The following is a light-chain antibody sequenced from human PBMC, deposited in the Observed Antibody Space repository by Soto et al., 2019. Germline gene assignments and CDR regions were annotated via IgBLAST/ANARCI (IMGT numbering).Light chain of an antibody. Sequence: EIVLTQSPGTLSLSPGERATLSCRASQSVSSSYLAWYQQKTGQAPRPLIYGASSRAIGIPDRFSGSGSGTDFTLTISRLESEDFAVYYCQQYGSSPWTFGQGTKVDIK. J-gene: IGKJ1*01. CDR2: GAS. CDR1: QSVSSSY. V-gene: IGKV3-20*01. CDR3: QQYGSSPWT.